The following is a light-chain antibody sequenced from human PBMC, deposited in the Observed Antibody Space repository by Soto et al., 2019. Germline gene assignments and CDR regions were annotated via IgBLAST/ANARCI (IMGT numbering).Light chain of an antibody. J-gene: IGKJ4*01. Sequence: DIQMTQSPSTLSASVGDRVTITCRASQSISRWLAWYQQKPGKAPNLLIYEASSLQSGVPSRFSGSASGTEFTLTISSLQPDDFATYCCQQYNGHSPGTFRGGTKVDIK. V-gene: IGKV1-5*03. CDR2: EAS. CDR3: QQYNGHSPGT. CDR1: QSISRW.